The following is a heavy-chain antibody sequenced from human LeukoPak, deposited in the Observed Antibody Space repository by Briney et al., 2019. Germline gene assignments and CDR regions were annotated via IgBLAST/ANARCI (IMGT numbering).Heavy chain of an antibody. CDR1: GFTFSSYA. V-gene: IGHV3-23*01. CDR3: AKPQYRYSSSWCFDY. CDR2: ISGSGGST. D-gene: IGHD6-13*01. Sequence: GGSLRLSCAASGFTFSSYAMSWVRQAPGKGLEWVSAISGSGGSTYYADSVKGRFTISRDNSKNTLYLQMNSLRAEDTAVYYCAKPQYRYSSSWCFDYWGQGTLVTVSS. J-gene: IGHJ4*02.